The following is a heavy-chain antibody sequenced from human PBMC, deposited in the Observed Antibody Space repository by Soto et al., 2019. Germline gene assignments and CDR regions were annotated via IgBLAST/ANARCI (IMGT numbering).Heavy chain of an antibody. D-gene: IGHD3-10*01. CDR1: GDTFSFYT. CDR3: ATSYGSGYRALDY. J-gene: IGHJ4*02. V-gene: IGHV1-69*02. CDR2: INPILTMS. Sequence: QVQLVQSGAEVKKPGSSVRVSCKASGDTFSFYTINWVRQAPGLGLEWMGRINPILTMSNYAQKFEGRVTITPDKSTNTVYTELSSLRSEDTAMYYCATSYGSGYRALDYWGQGALVTVSS.